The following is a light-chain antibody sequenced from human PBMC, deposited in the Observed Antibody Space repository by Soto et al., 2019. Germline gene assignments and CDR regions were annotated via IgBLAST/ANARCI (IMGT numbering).Light chain of an antibody. CDR3: QQYAGPPTT. CDR1: QTVSNNY. J-gene: IGKJ5*01. Sequence: EIVLTPSPGTLSLSPGDRANLSCRSSQTVSNNYLAWCQQKPGQAPRVIMYGASRRATGIPDRFSGGGSGTDFTLTISRLEPEDFAVYFCQQYAGPPTTFGQGTRLEIK. V-gene: IGKV3-20*01. CDR2: GAS.